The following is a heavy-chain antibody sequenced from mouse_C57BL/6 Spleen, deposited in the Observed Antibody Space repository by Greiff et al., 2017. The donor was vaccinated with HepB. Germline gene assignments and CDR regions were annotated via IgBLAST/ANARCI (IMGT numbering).Heavy chain of an antibody. J-gene: IGHJ4*01. V-gene: IGHV1-50*01. CDR3: ARGITKGIWAMDY. Sequence: VQLQQPGAELVKPGASVKLSCKASGYTFTSYWMQWVKQRPGQGLEWIGEIDPSDSYTNYNQKFKGKATLTVDTSSSTAYMQLSSLTSEDSAVYYCARGITKGIWAMDYWGQGTSVTVSS. CDR1: GYTFTSYW. D-gene: IGHD1-1*01. CDR2: IDPSDSYT.